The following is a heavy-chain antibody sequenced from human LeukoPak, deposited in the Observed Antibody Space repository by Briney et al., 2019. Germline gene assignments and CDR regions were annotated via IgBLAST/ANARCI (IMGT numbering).Heavy chain of an antibody. D-gene: IGHD6-13*01. CDR1: GFSFSNYW. CDR2: IKPTGSET. J-gene: IGHJ4*02. Sequence: PGGSLRLSCAASGFSFSNYWMMWVRRAPGQGPEFLANIKPTGSETYYADPVKGRFIISRDNAKSLLFLQMNSLRGDDTAVYYCGRFGYEAAVDLLGRGTLVTVSS. V-gene: IGHV3-7*01. CDR3: GRFGYEAAVDL.